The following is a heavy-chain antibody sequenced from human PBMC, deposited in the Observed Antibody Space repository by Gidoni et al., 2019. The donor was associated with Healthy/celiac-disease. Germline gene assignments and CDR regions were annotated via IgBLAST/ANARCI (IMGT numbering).Heavy chain of an antibody. CDR1: GFTFSSYA. CDR3: ARDPGIAVAGPLDY. Sequence: QVQLVESGGGVVQPGRSLPLSCAASGFTFSSYAMHWVLQAPGKGMEWVAVISYDGRNKYYAESVKGRFTISRDNSKNTLYLQMNSLRAEDTAVYYCARDPGIAVAGPLDYWGQGTLITVSS. J-gene: IGHJ4*02. V-gene: IGHV3-30*04. D-gene: IGHD6-19*01. CDR2: ISYDGRNK.